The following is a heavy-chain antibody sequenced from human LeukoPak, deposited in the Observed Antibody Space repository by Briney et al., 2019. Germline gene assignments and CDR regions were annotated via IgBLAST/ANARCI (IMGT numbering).Heavy chain of an antibody. CDR1: GGSISSGGYY. CDR2: IYYSGST. D-gene: IGHD3-10*01. Sequence: SETLSLTCTVSGGSISSGGYYWSWIRRHPGKGLEWIGYIYYSGSTYYNPSLKSRVTISVDTSKNQFSLKLSSVTAADTAVYYCARGAPRGLWFGELSDAFDIWGQGTMVTVSS. CDR3: ARGAPRGLWFGELSDAFDI. V-gene: IGHV4-31*03. J-gene: IGHJ3*02.